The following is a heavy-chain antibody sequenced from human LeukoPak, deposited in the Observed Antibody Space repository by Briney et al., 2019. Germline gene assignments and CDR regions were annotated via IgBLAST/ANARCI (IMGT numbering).Heavy chain of an antibody. CDR1: GFTFSDNW. CDR3: ASLWDGGY. J-gene: IGHJ4*02. D-gene: IGHD1-26*01. V-gene: IGHV3-7*01. Sequence: GGSLRLSCAASGFTFSDNWMTWVRQAPGKGLEWVATIKQDGSEKYYVDSVRGRFTISRDNAKNSLSLQMNSLRVEDTAVYYCASLWDGGYWGQGTLVTVSP. CDR2: IKQDGSEK.